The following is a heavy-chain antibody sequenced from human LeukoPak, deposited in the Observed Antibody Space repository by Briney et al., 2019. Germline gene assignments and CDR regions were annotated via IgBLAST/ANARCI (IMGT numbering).Heavy chain of an antibody. J-gene: IGHJ6*02. D-gene: IGHD6-19*01. V-gene: IGHV1-2*04. CDR3: ARERTSSGNIYGMDV. Sequence: ASVKFSCKASGYTFTSYDINWVRQATGQGLEWMGWINPNSGGTNYAQKFQGWVTMTRDTSISTAYMELSRLRSDDTAVYYCARERTSSGNIYGMDVWGQGTTVTVSS. CDR1: GYTFTSYD. CDR2: INPNSGGT.